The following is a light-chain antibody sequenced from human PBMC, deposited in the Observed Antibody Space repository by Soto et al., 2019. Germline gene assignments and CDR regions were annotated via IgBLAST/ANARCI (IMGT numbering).Light chain of an antibody. Sequence: AIQLTQSPSSLSASVGDRVTITCRASQGISSALAWYQQKSGKAPKFLIYDASNLESGVPSRFSGSGAGTVFTLAISSLQPEDFATYYCLQFNSYPSTVGQGTKVEIQ. CDR1: QGISSA. V-gene: IGKV1-13*02. J-gene: IGKJ1*01. CDR2: DAS. CDR3: LQFNSYPST.